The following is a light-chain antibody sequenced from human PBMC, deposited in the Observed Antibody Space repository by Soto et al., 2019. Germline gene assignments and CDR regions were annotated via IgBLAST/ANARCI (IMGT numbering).Light chain of an antibody. CDR3: CSYVGSYTAYV. V-gene: IGLV2-11*01. Sequence: QSVLTQPRSVSGSPGQSVTISCTGTSSDVGGYNYVSWYQQHPGKAPKLMIYDVSKRPSGVPDRFSGSKSGNTASLTISGLQAEDEADYYCCSYVGSYTAYVFGTGTQLTVL. CDR1: SSDVGGYNY. CDR2: DVS. J-gene: IGLJ1*01.